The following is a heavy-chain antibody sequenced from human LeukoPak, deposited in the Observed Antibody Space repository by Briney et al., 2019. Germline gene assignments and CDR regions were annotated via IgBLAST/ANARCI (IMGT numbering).Heavy chain of an antibody. Sequence: GGSLRLSCVASGFTFSPYARNWVRQAPGKGLEWVSAITSTSNDINYADSVKGRFTISRDSANNSQYLQMNSLRAKDTAVYYCASVYIANCNRVGYHDYWGQGTLVTVSS. V-gene: IGHV3-21*01. J-gene: IGHJ4*02. D-gene: IGHD1-1*01. CDR2: ITSTSNDI. CDR1: GFTFSPYA. CDR3: ASVYIANCNRVGYHDY.